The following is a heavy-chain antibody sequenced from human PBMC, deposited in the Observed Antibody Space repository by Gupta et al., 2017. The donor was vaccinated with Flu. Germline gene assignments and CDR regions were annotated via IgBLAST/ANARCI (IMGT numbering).Heavy chain of an antibody. CDR2: IWYDGSNK. Sequence: QVQLVESGGGVVQPGRSLRLSCAASGFTFSSYAMHWVRQAPAKGLEWVAVIWYDGSNKYYADSVKGRFTISRDNSKNTLYLQMNSLRAEDTAVYYCARPDDYGGNSRPWDIWGQGTMVTVSS. J-gene: IGHJ3*02. CDR3: ARPDDYGGNSRPWDI. D-gene: IGHD4-17*01. CDR1: GFTFSSYA. V-gene: IGHV3-33*01.